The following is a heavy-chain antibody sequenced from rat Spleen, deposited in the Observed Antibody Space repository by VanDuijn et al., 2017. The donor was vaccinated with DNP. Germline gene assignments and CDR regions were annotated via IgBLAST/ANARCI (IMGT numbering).Heavy chain of an antibody. CDR2: ISYDGGST. CDR1: DLPFSDYH. J-gene: IGHJ1*01. V-gene: IGHV5-20*01. Sequence: EVQVVEAGGGLALTGKPLKPPCAATDLPFSDYHLAWVRQSPTKGLAWVAYISYDGGSTYYGDSVRGRLSISRDNAKDTLYLQMDSLRSEDTATYYCATRGLGARYYWSFDFWGPGTMVTVSS. CDR3: ATRGLGARYYWSFDF. D-gene: IGHD5-1*01.